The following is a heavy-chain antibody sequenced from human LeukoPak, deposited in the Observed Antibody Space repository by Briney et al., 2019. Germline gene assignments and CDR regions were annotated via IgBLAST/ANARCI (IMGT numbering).Heavy chain of an antibody. CDR3: ARDPFNMSGTSSQVRDY. Sequence: GRSLRLSCAASGFTFSSYAMHWVRQAPGKGLEWVAVISYDGSNKYYADSVKGRFTISRDNSKKTLYLQMNSLRAEDTAVYYCARDPFNMSGTSSQVRDYWGQGTLVTVSS. J-gene: IGHJ4*02. D-gene: IGHD1-1*01. CDR2: ISYDGSNK. V-gene: IGHV3-30*04. CDR1: GFTFSSYA.